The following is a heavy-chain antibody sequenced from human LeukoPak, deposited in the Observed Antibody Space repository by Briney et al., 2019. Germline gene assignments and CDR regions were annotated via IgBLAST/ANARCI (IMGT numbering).Heavy chain of an antibody. Sequence: GGSLRLFCAASGFTFSNYAMSWVRQAPGKGLEWVSGITASGGGPSSADSVKARFTISRDNSKNMVYLQMNSLRDDDTAVYYCVKDGRTSAPCWGQGTLVTVSS. D-gene: IGHD2-15*01. J-gene: IGHJ4*02. V-gene: IGHV3-23*01. CDR3: VKDGRTSAPC. CDR1: GFTFSNYA. CDR2: ITASGGGP.